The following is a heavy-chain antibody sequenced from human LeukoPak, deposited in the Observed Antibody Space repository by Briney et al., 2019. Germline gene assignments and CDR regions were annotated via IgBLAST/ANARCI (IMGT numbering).Heavy chain of an antibody. Sequence: GGSLRLSCAASGLTFSSYSMNWVRQAPGKGLEWVSSISSSSSYIYYADSVKGRFTISRDNAKNSLYLQMNSLRAEDTAVYYCARDYYDSSGYWHDAFDIWGQGTMVTVSS. CDR3: ARDYYDSSGYWHDAFDI. CDR2: ISSSSSYI. J-gene: IGHJ3*02. V-gene: IGHV3-21*01. CDR1: GLTFSSYS. D-gene: IGHD3-22*01.